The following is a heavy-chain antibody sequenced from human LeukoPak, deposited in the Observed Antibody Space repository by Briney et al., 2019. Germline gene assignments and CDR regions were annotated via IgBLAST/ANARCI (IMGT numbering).Heavy chain of an antibody. CDR2: ISGSGGTA. CDR3: AKKGYYDGSGYYMYYFDH. D-gene: IGHD3-22*01. J-gene: IGHJ4*02. V-gene: IGHV3-23*01. CDR1: GFTFSSYA. Sequence: GGSQRLSCAASGFTFSSYAMSWVRQAPGKGLEWVSAISGSGGTAYYADSVKGRFTISRDNSKNTLYLQMNSLRAEDTAVYYCAKKGYYDGSGYYMYYFDHWGQGTLVTVSS.